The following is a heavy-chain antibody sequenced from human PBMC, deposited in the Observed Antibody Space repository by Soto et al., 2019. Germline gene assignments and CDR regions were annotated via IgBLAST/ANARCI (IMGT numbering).Heavy chain of an antibody. CDR3: ARGADIVVVPAPPRDG. CDR2: IIPIFGTA. D-gene: IGHD2-2*01. Sequence: SVQLCSQAAGDTFLRAALILVREDPGQGLEWLGGIIPIFGTANYAQKFQGRVTIAADESTSTAYMELSSLRSEDTAVYYCARGADIVVVPAPPRDGCGQATTVTGS. V-gene: IGHV1-69*13. J-gene: IGHJ6*02. CDR1: GDTFLRAA.